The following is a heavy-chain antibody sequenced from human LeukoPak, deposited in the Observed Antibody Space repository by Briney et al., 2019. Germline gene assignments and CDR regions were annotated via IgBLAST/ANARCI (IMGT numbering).Heavy chain of an antibody. CDR3: ASGGRPYYYYGMDV. J-gene: IGHJ6*02. D-gene: IGHD2-15*01. V-gene: IGHV1-18*01. Sequence: GASVKVSCKASGYTFTSYGISWVRQAPGQGLEWMGWISAYNGNTNYARKLQGRVTMTTDTSTSTAYMELRSLRSDDTAVYYCASGGRPYYYYGMDVWGQGTTVTVSS. CDR1: GYTFTSYG. CDR2: ISAYNGNT.